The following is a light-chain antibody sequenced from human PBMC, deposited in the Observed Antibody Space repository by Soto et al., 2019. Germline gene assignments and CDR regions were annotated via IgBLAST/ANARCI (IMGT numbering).Light chain of an antibody. Sequence: DIQMTQSPSSLSASVGDRVTITCRASQDISNYVAWFQQKPGRPPKYLIYAASSLQSGVPSKFSGSGSGTDFPLTVSSLQPEDFATYFCQQYSAYPFTFGPGTKVDIK. CDR1: QDISNY. V-gene: IGKV1-16*02. J-gene: IGKJ3*01. CDR3: QQYSAYPFT. CDR2: AAS.